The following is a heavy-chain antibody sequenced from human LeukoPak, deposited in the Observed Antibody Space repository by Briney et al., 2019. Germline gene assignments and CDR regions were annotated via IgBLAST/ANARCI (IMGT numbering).Heavy chain of an antibody. CDR1: DGSISSGDYY. D-gene: IGHD6-13*01. Sequence: SQTLSLTCTVSDGSISSGDYYWGWIRHPPGKGLEWSGYIYYRGSTYYNPSLKSRVTISVDTSKNQFSLKLSSVTAADTAVYYCARWSGIAAARSQFYYYGMDVWGQGTTVTVSS. CDR3: ARWSGIAAARSQFYYYGMDV. V-gene: IGHV4-30-4*01. J-gene: IGHJ6*02. CDR2: IYYRGST.